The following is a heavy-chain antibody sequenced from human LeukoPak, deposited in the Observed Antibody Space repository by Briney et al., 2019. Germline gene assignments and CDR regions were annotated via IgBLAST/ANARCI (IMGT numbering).Heavy chain of an antibody. D-gene: IGHD5-18*01. CDR2: IRQGGSEK. J-gene: IGHJ4*02. V-gene: IGHV3-7*05. Sequence: GGSLRLSCAASGFTFSSYWMSWVRQAPGKGLEWVANIRQGGSEKFYVDSVMGRFTISRDNAKNSLYLQMNSLRVEDTAVYYCARGGYSYGYWGQGTLVTVSS. CDR1: GFTFSSYW. CDR3: ARGGYSYGY.